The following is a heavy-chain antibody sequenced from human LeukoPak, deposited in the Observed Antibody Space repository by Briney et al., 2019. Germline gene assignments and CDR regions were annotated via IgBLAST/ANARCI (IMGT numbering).Heavy chain of an antibody. J-gene: IGHJ4*02. CDR2: ISRNGAAT. Sequence: GGSLRLSCEASGLSFGDYTMHWVRQAPGKGLEWVSLISRNGAATKYADSVRGRFTISRDNSKNSLYLQMNSLKTEDTALYYCAKARQGHDVLDYWGLGTLVIVS. CDR1: GLSFGDYT. CDR3: AKARQGHDVLDY. D-gene: IGHD5-12*01. V-gene: IGHV3-43*01.